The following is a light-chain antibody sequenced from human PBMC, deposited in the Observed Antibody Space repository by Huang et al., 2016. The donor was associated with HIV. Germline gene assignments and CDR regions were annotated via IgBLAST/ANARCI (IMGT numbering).Light chain of an antibody. CDR3: QQYHNWPPWT. V-gene: IGKV3-15*01. CDR2: GAS. CDR1: QSVSSN. Sequence: EIVMTQSPATLSVSPGERATLYCRASQSVSSNLAWYQQKPGQAPRLIIYGASTRATGIPARFSGSGSGTEFTLTISSLQSEDFAVYYCQQYHNWPPWTFGQGTKVDFK. J-gene: IGKJ1*01.